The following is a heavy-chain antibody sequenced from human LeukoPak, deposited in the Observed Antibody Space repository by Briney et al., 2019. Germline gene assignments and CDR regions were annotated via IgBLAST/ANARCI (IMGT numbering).Heavy chain of an antibody. CDR1: GFTFSSYG. CDR3: AKDRYYGSGSPFDY. Sequence: PGGSLTLSCAASGFTFSSYGMHWVRQAPGKGLEWVAVISYDGSNKYYADSVKGRFTISRDNSKNTLYLQMNSLRAEDTAVYYCAKDRYYGSGSPFDYWGQGTLVAVSS. D-gene: IGHD3-10*01. V-gene: IGHV3-30*18. J-gene: IGHJ4*02. CDR2: ISYDGSNK.